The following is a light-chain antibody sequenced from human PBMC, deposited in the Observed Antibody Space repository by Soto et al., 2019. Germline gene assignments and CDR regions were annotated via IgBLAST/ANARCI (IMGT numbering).Light chain of an antibody. CDR2: DAS. V-gene: IGKV3D-15*01. Sequence: EIVMTQSPATLSVSPGERATLSCRASQSVSSKLAWYQKKPGQAPRLLIYDASTRATGIPVRFSGSGSGTEFILTISSLQSEDFAVYSCQQYNDWPLYTFGQGTKLEI. J-gene: IGKJ2*01. CDR3: QQYNDWPLYT. CDR1: QSVSSK.